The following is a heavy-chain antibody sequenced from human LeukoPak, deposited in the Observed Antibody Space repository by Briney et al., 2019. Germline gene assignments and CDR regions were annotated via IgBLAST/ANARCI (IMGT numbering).Heavy chain of an antibody. CDR1: GYTFTGYY. CDR2: INPNRGGT. Sequence: ASVKVSCKASGYTFTGYYMHWVRQAPGQGLEWMGWINPNRGGTNYAQKFQGRVTMTRDTSISTAYMELSRLRSDDTAVYYCASAQSSSDLDYWGQGTLVTVSS. V-gene: IGHV1-2*02. J-gene: IGHJ4*02. D-gene: IGHD3-22*01. CDR3: ASAQSSSDLDY.